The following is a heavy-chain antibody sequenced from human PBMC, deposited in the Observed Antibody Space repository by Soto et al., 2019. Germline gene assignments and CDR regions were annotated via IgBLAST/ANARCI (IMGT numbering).Heavy chain of an antibody. V-gene: IGHV3-21*01. J-gene: IGHJ3*02. CDR1: GFTFSYYS. Sequence: GGFLRLPCVASGFTFSYYSMNWVRQAPGKGLEWVSSISNSGSYIFYADSLKGRFTISRDNAKNLLYLQMNSLRAEDTAVYYCASQLAYDAFDIWGQGTMVTVSS. CDR3: ASQLAYDAFDI. D-gene: IGHD6-6*01. CDR2: ISNSGSYI.